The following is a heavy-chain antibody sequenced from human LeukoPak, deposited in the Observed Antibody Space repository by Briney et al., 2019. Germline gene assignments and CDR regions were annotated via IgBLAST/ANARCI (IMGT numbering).Heavy chain of an antibody. Sequence: PGGSLRLSCAASGFTVSSNYMSWVRQAPGKGLEWVSLIYSGGSTYYADSVKGRFTISRDNSKNTLYLQMNSLRVEDTAVYYCASSGNYRIYYFDYWGQGTLVTVSA. J-gene: IGHJ4*02. D-gene: IGHD1-26*01. CDR3: ASSGNYRIYYFDY. CDR2: IYSGGST. CDR1: GFTVSSNY. V-gene: IGHV3-66*01.